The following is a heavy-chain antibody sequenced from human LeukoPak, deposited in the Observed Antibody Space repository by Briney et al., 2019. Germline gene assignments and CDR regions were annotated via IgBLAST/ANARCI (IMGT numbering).Heavy chain of an antibody. CDR3: ARSQNYYGSGDY. D-gene: IGHD3-10*01. Sequence: SETRSLACNVSGDSVGNGYYYWSWLRQPPGKALEWIGYIYYTGSTYYNPSLEGRVTISVDTSRNQFSVKLSSVTAADTAVYYCARSQNYYGSGDYWSQGTLVTVSS. V-gene: IGHV4-61*01. CDR1: GDSVGNGYYY. J-gene: IGHJ4*02. CDR2: IYYTGST.